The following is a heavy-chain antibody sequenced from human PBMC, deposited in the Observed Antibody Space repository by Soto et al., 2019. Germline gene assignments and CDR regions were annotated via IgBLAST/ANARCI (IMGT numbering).Heavy chain of an antibody. CDR2: IIPIFGTA. J-gene: IGHJ6*02. V-gene: IGHV1-69*06. CDR3: ASPTPYSGSYYLRGYYYDGMDV. Sequence: QVQLVQSGAEVKKPGSSVKVSCKASGGTFSSYAISWVRQAPGQGLEWMGGIIPIFGTANYAQKFQGRVTITADKSTSTAYMELSSLRSEDTAVYYCASPTPYSGSYYLRGYYYDGMDVWGQGTTVTVSS. D-gene: IGHD1-26*01. CDR1: GGTFSSYA.